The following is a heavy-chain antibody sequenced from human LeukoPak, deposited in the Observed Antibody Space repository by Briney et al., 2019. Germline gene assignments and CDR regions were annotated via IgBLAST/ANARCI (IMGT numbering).Heavy chain of an antibody. CDR3: AIWASDNY. Sequence: GGSLRLSCVVSGFTFNRSWMNWVRQAPGKGLEWVANMDPSGTQKRYVDSVTVRFTISKDSPGTSLYLEMNSLRADDTAIYYCAIWASDNYWGQGTLVTVSS. CDR1: GFTFNRSW. CDR2: MDPSGTQK. V-gene: IGHV3-7*01. J-gene: IGHJ4*02. D-gene: IGHD3-16*01.